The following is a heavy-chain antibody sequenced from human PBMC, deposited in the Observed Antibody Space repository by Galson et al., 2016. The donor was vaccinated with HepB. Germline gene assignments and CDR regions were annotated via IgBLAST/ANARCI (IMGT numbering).Heavy chain of an antibody. CDR1: GNTLTKLS. Sequence: SVKVSCKVSGNTLTKLSIHWVRRAPGKGLEWMGGFDPDEGEIFYAQKVQDRIMLTEESPSDTAYMQLSSLRSEDTAIYYCATAVVVPGVMGVVAFDIWGQGTLVSVSS. CDR3: ATAVVVPGVMGVVAFDI. J-gene: IGHJ3*02. D-gene: IGHD2-2*01. V-gene: IGHV1-24*01. CDR2: FDPDEGEI.